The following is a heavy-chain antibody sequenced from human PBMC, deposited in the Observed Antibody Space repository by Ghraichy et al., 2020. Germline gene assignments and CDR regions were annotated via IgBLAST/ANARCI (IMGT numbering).Heavy chain of an antibody. CDR2: IWYDGSNK. V-gene: IGHV3-33*01. J-gene: IGHJ6*02. CDR1: GFTFSSYG. Sequence: GGSLRLSCAASGFTFSSYGMHWVRQAPGKGLEWVAVIWYDGSNKYYAGSVKGRFTISRDNSKKTLYLQMNSLRAEYTAVYYCARVLSGNWYGMDVWGQGTTVTVS. D-gene: IGHD1-1*01. CDR3: ARVLSGNWYGMDV.